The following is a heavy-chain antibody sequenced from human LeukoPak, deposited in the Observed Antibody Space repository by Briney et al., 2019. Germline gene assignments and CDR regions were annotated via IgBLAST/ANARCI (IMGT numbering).Heavy chain of an antibody. J-gene: IGHJ4*02. V-gene: IGHV4-34*01. D-gene: IGHD2-8*01. CDR1: GGSFSGYY. CDR3: ARSSPVYDY. CDR2: INHSGST. Sequence: SETLSLTCAVYGGSFSGYYWSWIRQPPGKGREWIEEINHSGSTNYNPSLKSRVTISVDTSKNQFSLKLSSVTAADTAVYYCARSSPVYDYWGQGTLGTVS.